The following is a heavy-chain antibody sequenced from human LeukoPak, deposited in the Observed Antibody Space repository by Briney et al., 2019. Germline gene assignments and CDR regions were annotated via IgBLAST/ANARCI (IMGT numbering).Heavy chain of an antibody. CDR1: GFTFSSNA. V-gene: IGHV3-23*01. CDR3: AKVVLLLTATDAFDF. D-gene: IGHD2-21*02. Sequence: PGGSLRHPYAASGFTFSSNAMSWVRQAPGKGLEWVSTISRNYGSTYYADSVKGRFTISRDNFKNTVFLRMNSLRAEDTAVYYCAKVVLLLTATDAFDFWGQGTKVTVSS. CDR2: ISRNYGST. J-gene: IGHJ3*01.